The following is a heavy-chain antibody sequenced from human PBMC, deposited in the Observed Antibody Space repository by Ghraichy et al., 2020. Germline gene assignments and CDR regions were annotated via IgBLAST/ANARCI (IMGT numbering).Heavy chain of an antibody. Sequence: GESLRLSCAASGFSFNDYGMHWVRQTPGKGLEWVAVISYEESNEFYADSVKGRFTISRDSSKNMLYLQMNSLRTEDTAVYYCVKDVIWNYEYRFDLWGQGTQVTVSS. CDR1: GFSFNDYG. CDR2: ISYEESNE. CDR3: VKDVIWNYEYRFDL. V-gene: IGHV3-30*18. D-gene: IGHD1-7*01. J-gene: IGHJ4*02.